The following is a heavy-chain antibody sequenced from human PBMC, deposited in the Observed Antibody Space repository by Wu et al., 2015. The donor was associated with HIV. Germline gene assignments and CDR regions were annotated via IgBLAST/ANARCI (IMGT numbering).Heavy chain of an antibody. Sequence: QVQLLQSGAEVKKPGASVKVSCQTSGYTSTGHYTHWVRQAPGQRPEWMGWMNPNSGGTTYAPNFQGRVAMTRDTSTSTAYLELNSLRSDNTAVYYCARDSRENRENYPRFWGQGTMVIVSS. CDR1: GYTSTGHY. D-gene: IGHD5-24*01. CDR3: ARDSRENRENYPRF. J-gene: IGHJ3*01. V-gene: IGHV1-2*02. CDR2: MNPNSGGT.